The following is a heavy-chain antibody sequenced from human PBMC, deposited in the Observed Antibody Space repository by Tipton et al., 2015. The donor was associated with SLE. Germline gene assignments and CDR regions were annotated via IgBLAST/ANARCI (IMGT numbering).Heavy chain of an antibody. CDR2: VWYDGDNK. J-gene: IGHJ4*02. Sequence: SLRLSCAASGFTFSRYGMHWVRQAPGRGLEWVAVVWYDGDNKFYADSAKGRFNISRDNSKNLVYLEMNSLRAEDTAVYYCATTKWERLYIFDYWGQGTLVTVSS. D-gene: IGHD1-26*01. CDR3: ATTKWERLYIFDY. V-gene: IGHV3-33*03. CDR1: GFTFSRYG.